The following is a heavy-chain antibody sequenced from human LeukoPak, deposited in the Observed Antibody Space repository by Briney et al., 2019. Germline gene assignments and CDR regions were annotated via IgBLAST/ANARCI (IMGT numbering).Heavy chain of an antibody. J-gene: IGHJ3*02. V-gene: IGHV4-39*07. D-gene: IGHD2-2*01. CDR3: ARVRSYCSSTSCYERDAFDI. Sequence: SETLSLTCTVSGGSISSRSYYWGWIRQPPGKGLEWIGSIYYSGSTYYNPSLKSRVTISVDTSKNQFSLKLSSVTAADTAVYYCARVRSYCSSTSCYERDAFDIWGQGTMVTVSS. CDR2: IYYSGST. CDR1: GGSISSRSYY.